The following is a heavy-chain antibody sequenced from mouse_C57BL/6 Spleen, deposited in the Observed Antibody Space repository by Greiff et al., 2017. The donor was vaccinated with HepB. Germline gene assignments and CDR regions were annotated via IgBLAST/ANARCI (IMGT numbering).Heavy chain of an antibody. CDR3: ARNDYDVFAY. V-gene: IGHV1-61*01. Sequence: VQLQQPGAELVRPGSSVKLSCKASGYTFTSYWMDWVKQRPGQGLEWIGNIYPSDSETHYNQKFKDKATLTVDKSSSTAYMQLSSLTSEDSAVYYCARNDYDVFAYWGQGTLVTVSA. J-gene: IGHJ3*01. CDR1: GYTFTSYW. CDR2: IYPSDSET. D-gene: IGHD2-4*01.